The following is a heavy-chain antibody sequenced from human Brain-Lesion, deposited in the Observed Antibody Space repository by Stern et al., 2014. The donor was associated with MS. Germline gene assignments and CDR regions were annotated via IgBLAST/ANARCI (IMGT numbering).Heavy chain of an antibody. J-gene: IGHJ6*02. CDR3: ARDQRGITIFGVVTDYYYLGMDV. D-gene: IGHD3-3*01. Sequence: VQLVQSEAEVKKPGASVKVSCKTSGYIFTGYYIHWVRQAPGQGLEWMAWINPNTGGTKYAKKFQGRVTMSRDTSISTAYVELSSLTSDDTAVYYCARDQRGITIFGVVTDYYYLGMDVWGQGTTVTVSS. V-gene: IGHV1-2*02. CDR1: GYIFTGYY. CDR2: INPNTGGT.